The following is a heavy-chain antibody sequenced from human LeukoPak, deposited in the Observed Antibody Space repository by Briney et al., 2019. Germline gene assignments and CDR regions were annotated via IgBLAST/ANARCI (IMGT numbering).Heavy chain of an antibody. J-gene: IGHJ3*02. Sequence: EASVKVSCKASGYTFTSYGISWVRQAPGQGLEWMGGIIPIFGTANYAQKFQGRVTITADESTSTAYMELSSLRSEDTAVYYCAKSYVDIVARAAFDIWGQGTMVTVSS. V-gene: IGHV1-69*13. CDR2: IIPIFGTA. CDR1: GYTFTSYG. D-gene: IGHD5-12*01. CDR3: AKSYVDIVARAAFDI.